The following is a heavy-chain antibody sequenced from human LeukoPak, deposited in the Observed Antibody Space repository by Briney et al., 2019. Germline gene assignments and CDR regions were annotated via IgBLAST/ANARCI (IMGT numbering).Heavy chain of an antibody. CDR3: VKFSSGWGDF. D-gene: IGHD6-19*01. CDR2: IKHDGSET. Sequence: GGSLRLSCAASGFTFSNYWMSWVRQAPGKGLEWVANIKHDGSETHYVASVKGRFTISRDNAKKSLDLQMHSLRAEDTAVYYCVKFSSGWGDFWGQGTLVTVSS. CDR1: GFTFSNYW. J-gene: IGHJ4*02. V-gene: IGHV3-7*02.